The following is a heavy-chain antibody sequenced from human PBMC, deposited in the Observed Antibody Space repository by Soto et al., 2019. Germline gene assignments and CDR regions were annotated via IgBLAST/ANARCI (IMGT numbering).Heavy chain of an antibody. Sequence: SETLSLTCTVSGGSISSGNYYWSWIRQPPGKGLEWVGFISYSGTTYYNASLWSRASISVDTSKSQFSLDLSSVTAADTAVYYCATMGTPVTGLYYFDYWGQGTLVTVSS. V-gene: IGHV4-30-4*01. J-gene: IGHJ4*02. CDR1: GGSISSGNYY. D-gene: IGHD4-17*01. CDR3: ATMGTPVTGLYYFDY. CDR2: ISYSGTT.